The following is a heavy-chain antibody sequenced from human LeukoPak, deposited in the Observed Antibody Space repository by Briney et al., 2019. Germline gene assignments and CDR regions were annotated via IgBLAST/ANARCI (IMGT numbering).Heavy chain of an antibody. CDR3: ARWNNYGLGIPFDY. CDR1: GFTFSTYA. J-gene: IGHJ4*02. Sequence: PGGSLRLSCAASGFTFSTYAMAWVRQAPGKGLEWVSSVNDGGGDAYYADSVKGRFTISRDNSKNTVDFQMNNLRVEDTAVYYCARWNNYGLGIPFDYWGQGTLVTVSS. V-gene: IGHV3-23*01. CDR2: VNDGGGDA. D-gene: IGHD3-10*01.